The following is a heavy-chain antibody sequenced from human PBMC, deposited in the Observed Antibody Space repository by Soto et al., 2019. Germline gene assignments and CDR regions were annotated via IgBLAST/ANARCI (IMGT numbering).Heavy chain of an antibody. CDR2: FSGSGGDT. CDR3: AAGTNSDWYTY. Sequence: VSLRLSCAASGFTFSSYAMSWVRQTPGKGLEWVSLFSGSGGDTYYADSVKGRLTISRDNSKNTLYLQMNSMGAEDTAVYYCAAGTNSDWYTYWGQGTLVTVSS. CDR1: GFTFSSYA. V-gene: IGHV3-23*01. J-gene: IGHJ4*02. D-gene: IGHD1-1*01.